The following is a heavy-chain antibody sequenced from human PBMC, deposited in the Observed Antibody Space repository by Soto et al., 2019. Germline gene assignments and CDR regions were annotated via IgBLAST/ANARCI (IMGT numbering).Heavy chain of an antibody. V-gene: IGHV3-23*01. J-gene: IGHJ4*02. Sequence: LRLSCEGSDFIFSNYGMSWVRQAPGKGLEWVAGISDSGTITNYADSVKGRFTISKDNSRRMVYLQMDSLRADDTAVYFCAKGGRTWYGFDSWGQGILVTVSS. D-gene: IGHD6-13*01. CDR1: DFIFSNYG. CDR2: ISDSGTIT. CDR3: AKGGRTWYGFDS.